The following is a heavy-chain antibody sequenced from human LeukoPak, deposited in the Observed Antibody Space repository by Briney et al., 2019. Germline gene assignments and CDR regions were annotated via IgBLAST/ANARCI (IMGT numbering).Heavy chain of an antibody. V-gene: IGHV1-46*01. CDR2: INPSGGST. J-gene: IGHJ4*02. CDR3: ARGYDSSGYYYRPTNYFDY. D-gene: IGHD3-22*01. CDR1: GYTFTSYY. Sequence: ASVKVSCKASGYTFTSYYMHWVRQAPGQGLEWMGIINPSGGSTSYAQKFQGRVTMTRDMSTSTVYMELSSLRSEDTAVYYCARGYDSSGYYYRPTNYFDYWGQGTLVTVSS.